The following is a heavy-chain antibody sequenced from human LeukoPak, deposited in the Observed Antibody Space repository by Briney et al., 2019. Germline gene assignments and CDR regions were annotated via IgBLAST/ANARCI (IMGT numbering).Heavy chain of an antibody. CDR1: GVSISSSNSY. V-gene: IGHV4-39*01. CDR2: MYYSGNT. D-gene: IGHD3/OR15-3a*01. Sequence: SETLSLTCTVSGVSISSSNSYCGWIRQPRGEGLEWIDSMYYSGNTYYNPSRKSQFSMSLYTAKNLFSLKLTAVAAHGTAVYYCARQTGSGLFILPGGQGTLVTVSS. J-gene: IGHJ4*02. CDR3: ARQTGSGLFILP.